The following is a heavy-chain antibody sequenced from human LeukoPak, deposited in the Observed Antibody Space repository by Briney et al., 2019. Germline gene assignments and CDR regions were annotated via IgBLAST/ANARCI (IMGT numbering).Heavy chain of an antibody. CDR2: ISSSSSTI. J-gene: IGHJ4*02. CDR1: GFTSSSYS. Sequence: PGGSLRLSCAASGFTSSSYSMNWVRQAPGKGLEWVSYISSSSSTIYYADSVKGRFTISRDNAKNSLCLQMNSLRAEDTAVYYCARDCSSTSCYMVWGQGTLVTVSS. CDR3: ARDCSSTSCYMV. D-gene: IGHD2-2*02. V-gene: IGHV3-48*01.